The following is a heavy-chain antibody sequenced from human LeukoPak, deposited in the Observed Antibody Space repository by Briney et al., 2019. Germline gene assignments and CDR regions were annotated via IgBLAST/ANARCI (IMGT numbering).Heavy chain of an antibody. J-gene: IGHJ3*02. V-gene: IGHV4-4*07. CDR1: GGSISSYY. CDR2: IYTSGST. D-gene: IGHD3-3*01. CDR3: ARDLGYDFWSGYSAFDI. Sequence: SETLSLTCTVSGGSISSYYWSWIRQPAGKGLEWIGRIYTSGSTHYNPSLKSQVTMSVDTSKNQFSLKLSSVTAADTAVYYCARDLGYDFWSGYSAFDIGGQGTMVTVSS.